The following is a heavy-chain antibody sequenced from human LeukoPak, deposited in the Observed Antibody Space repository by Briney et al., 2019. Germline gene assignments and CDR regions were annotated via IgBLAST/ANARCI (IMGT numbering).Heavy chain of an antibody. J-gene: IGHJ4*02. Sequence: SGTLSLTCGVSNYYISSGSYWSWIRQPPGQGLEWIGSIYHTGSAYYSSSLQSRVTISVDTSKNQFSVKLSSVTAADTAVYCCARANDRGGTSPLDYWGQGTLVTVSS. V-gene: IGHV4-38-2*01. CDR2: IYHTGSA. CDR3: ARANDRGGTSPLDY. D-gene: IGHD2-2*01. CDR1: NYYISSGSY.